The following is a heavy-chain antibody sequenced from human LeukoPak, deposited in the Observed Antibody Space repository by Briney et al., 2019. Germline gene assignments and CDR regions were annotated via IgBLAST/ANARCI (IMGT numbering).Heavy chain of an antibody. Sequence: EASVKVSCKASGGTFSSYAISWVRQAPGQGLEWMGGIIPIFGTANYAQKFQGRVTITTDESTSTAYMELSSLRSEDTAVYYCARVGSPQGLDAFDIWGQGTMVTVSS. CDR1: GGTFSSYA. CDR2: IIPIFGTA. V-gene: IGHV1-69*05. CDR3: ARVGSPQGLDAFDI. D-gene: IGHD6-13*01. J-gene: IGHJ3*02.